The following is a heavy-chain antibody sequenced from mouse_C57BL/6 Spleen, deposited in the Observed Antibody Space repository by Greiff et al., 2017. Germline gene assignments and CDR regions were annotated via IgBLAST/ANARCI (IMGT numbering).Heavy chain of an antibody. D-gene: IGHD2-12*01. Sequence: DVKLVESGGDLVKPGGSLKLSCAASGFTFSSYGMSWVRQTPDKRLEWVATISSGGSYTYYPDSVKGRFTISRDNAKNTLYLQMSSLKSEDTAMYYCARRDDEEAMGYWGQGTSVTVSS. CDR1: GFTFSSYG. J-gene: IGHJ4*01. CDR2: ISSGGSYT. V-gene: IGHV5-6*02. CDR3: ARRDDEEAMGY.